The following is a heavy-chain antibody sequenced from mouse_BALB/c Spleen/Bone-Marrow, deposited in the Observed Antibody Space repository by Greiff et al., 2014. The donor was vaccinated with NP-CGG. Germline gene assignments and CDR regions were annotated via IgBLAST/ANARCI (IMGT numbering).Heavy chain of an antibody. V-gene: IGHV1-54*01. D-gene: IGHD2-3*01. CDR2: INPGSGST. CDR1: GYAFTDYL. J-gene: IGHJ2*01. Sequence: VQLQQSGAELVRPGTSVKVSCKASGYAFTDYLMEWLKQRPGQGLEWIGVINPGSGSTNYNEKFKDKATLTADKSSSTAYMRLSSLTSDDSAVYFCARYDGYSDYWGQGTILTVSS. CDR3: ARYDGYSDY.